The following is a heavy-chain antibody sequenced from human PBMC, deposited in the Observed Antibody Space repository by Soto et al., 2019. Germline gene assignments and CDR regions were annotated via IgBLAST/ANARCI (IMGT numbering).Heavy chain of an antibody. J-gene: IGHJ6*01. Sequence: EVQLVESGGGLVQPGGSLRLSCAAAGFTFSRHWIHWVRQAPGKGLVWVSRINSDGSSTNYADSVKGRFTISRDKAKNSLYLQMNSLRAEDTAVYYCARGLLYLYGMDVWGQGTTVTVSS. V-gene: IGHV3-74*01. D-gene: IGHD2-8*01. CDR2: INSDGSST. CDR1: GFTFSRHW. CDR3: ARGLLYLYGMDV.